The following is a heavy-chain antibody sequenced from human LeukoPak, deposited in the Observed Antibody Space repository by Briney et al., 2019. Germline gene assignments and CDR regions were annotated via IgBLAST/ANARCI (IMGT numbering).Heavy chain of an antibody. J-gene: IGHJ6*03. CDR3: ARDRSGSNYYYMDV. V-gene: IGHV1-69*05. Sequence: GASVNVSCKSSGGTFSSYAISWVRQAPGQGLEWMGGISPIFCTANYAQKFQGRVTITTDESPSTAYMELRSLRSEDTAVYYCARDRSGSNYYYMDVWGKGTTVTVSS. CDR1: GGTFSSYA. CDR2: ISPIFCTA. D-gene: IGHD6-6*01.